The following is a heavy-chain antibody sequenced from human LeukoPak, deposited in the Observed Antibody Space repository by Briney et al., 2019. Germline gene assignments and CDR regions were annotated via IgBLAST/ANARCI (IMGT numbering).Heavy chain of an antibody. CDR2: INPSGGST. CDR1: GYTFTSYG. J-gene: IGHJ4*02. D-gene: IGHD1-26*01. Sequence: ASVKVSCKASGYTFTSYGISWVRQAPGQGLEWMGIINPSGGSTSYAQKFQGRVTMTTDTSTSTAYMELRSLRSDDTAVYYCAREGDGSGSYFGLDYWGQGTLVTVSS. CDR3: AREGDGSGSYFGLDY. V-gene: IGHV1-18*01.